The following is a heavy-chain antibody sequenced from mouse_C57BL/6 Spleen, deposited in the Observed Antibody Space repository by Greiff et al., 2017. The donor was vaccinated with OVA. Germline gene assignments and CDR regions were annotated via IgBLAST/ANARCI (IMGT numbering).Heavy chain of an antibody. J-gene: IGHJ2*02. CDR1: GYAFSSYW. CDR2: IYPGDGDT. V-gene: IGHV1-80*01. CDR3: ARSATSWWLDY. D-gene: IGHD1-1*02. Sequence: VQLQQSGAELAKPGASVKISCKASGYAFSSYWMNWVKQRPGKGLEWIGQIYPGDGDTNYNGKFKGKATLTADKSSSTAYMPLRSLTSEDSAVCLSARSATSWWLDYWGQGTSLTVSS.